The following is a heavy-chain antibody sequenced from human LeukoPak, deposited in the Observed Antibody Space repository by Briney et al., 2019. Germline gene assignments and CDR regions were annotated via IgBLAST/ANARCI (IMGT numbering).Heavy chain of an antibody. V-gene: IGHV4-4*02. CDR1: GGSISSSNW. CDR2: IYRSGST. Sequence: SETLSLTCAVSGGSISSSNWWSWVRQPPGKGLEWIGEIYRSGSTNYNPSLKSRVTISVDTSKNQFSLKLSSVTAADTAVYYCARLGRDIVVVPAAIEERYNYGYGFDYWGQGTLVTVSS. D-gene: IGHD2-2*01. CDR3: ARLGRDIVVVPAAIEERYNYGYGFDY. J-gene: IGHJ4*02.